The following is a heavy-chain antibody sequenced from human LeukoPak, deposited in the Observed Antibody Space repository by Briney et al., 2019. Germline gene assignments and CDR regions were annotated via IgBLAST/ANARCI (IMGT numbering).Heavy chain of an antibody. Sequence: GGSLRLSCEVSGFTFSLYAMHWVRQTPGKGLEWMAVVSYDGNNNYHADSVKGRFTISRDNSKNTLYLQMNSLRADDMAVYYCARAEGGGIAFLIDYWGQGTLVTVSS. CDR3: ARAEGGGIAFLIDY. V-gene: IGHV3-30-3*01. J-gene: IGHJ4*02. CDR2: VSYDGNNN. CDR1: GFTFSLYA. D-gene: IGHD1-1*01.